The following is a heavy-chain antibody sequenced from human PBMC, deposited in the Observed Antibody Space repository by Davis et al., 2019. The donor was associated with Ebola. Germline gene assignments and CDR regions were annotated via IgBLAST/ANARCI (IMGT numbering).Heavy chain of an antibody. Sequence: PGGSLRLSCAASGFTFSSYSMNWVRQAPGKGLEWVSYISSSSSTIYYADSVKGRFTISRDNAKNSLYLQMNSLRDEDTAVDYCARGGNNWNRNYFDYWGQGTLVTVSS. CDR2: ISSSSSTI. CDR1: GFTFSSYS. V-gene: IGHV3-48*02. J-gene: IGHJ4*02. CDR3: ARGGNNWNRNYFDY. D-gene: IGHD1/OR15-1a*01.